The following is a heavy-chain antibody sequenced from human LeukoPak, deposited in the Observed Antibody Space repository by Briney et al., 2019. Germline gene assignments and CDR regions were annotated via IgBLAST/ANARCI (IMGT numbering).Heavy chain of an antibody. CDR2: ISSSSRTI. CDR3: ARQSGTVVTTRFDY. Sequence: QSGGSLRLSCAASGFTFSSYSMNWVRQAPGKGLEWVSYISSSSRTIYYADSVKGRFTISRDNAKNSLYLQMNSLRAEDTAIYYCARQSGTVVTTRFDYWGQGTLVTVSS. V-gene: IGHV3-48*01. J-gene: IGHJ4*02. D-gene: IGHD2-21*02. CDR1: GFTFSSYS.